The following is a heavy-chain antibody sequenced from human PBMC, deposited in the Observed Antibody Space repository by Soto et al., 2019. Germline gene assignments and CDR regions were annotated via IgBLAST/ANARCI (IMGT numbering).Heavy chain of an antibody. Sequence: SETLSLTCAVSGGSISSGGYSWSWIRQPPGKGLEWIGYIYHSGSTYYNPSLKSRVTISVDRSKNQFSLKLSSVTAADTAVYYCARVNRYGALLGWFDPWGQGTLVTVSS. J-gene: IGHJ5*02. CDR3: ARVNRYGALLGWFDP. CDR1: GGSISSGGYS. V-gene: IGHV4-30-2*01. CDR2: IYHSGST. D-gene: IGHD3-10*01.